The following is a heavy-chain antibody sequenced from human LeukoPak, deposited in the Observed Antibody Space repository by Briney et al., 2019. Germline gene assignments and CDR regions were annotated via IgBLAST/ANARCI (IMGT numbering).Heavy chain of an antibody. J-gene: IGHJ6*03. V-gene: IGHV4-39*07. CDR2: IYYSGST. CDR1: GSTFSSYA. CDR3: AREGYDFWSGPPERYYYYMDV. D-gene: IGHD3-3*01. Sequence: GSLRLSCAASGSTFSSYAMSWVRQPPGKGLEWIGSIYYSGSTYYNPSLKSRVTISVDTSKNQFSLKLSSVTAADTAVYYCAREGYDFWSGPPERYYYYMDVWGKGTTVTVS.